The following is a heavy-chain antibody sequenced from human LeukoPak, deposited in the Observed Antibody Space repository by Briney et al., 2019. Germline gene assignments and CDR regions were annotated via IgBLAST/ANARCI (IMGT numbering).Heavy chain of an antibody. CDR1: GGSFSGYY. J-gene: IGHJ3*02. Sequence: SETLSLTCAVYGGSFSGYYWSWIRQPPGKGLEWIGEINHSGSTNYNPSLKSRVTISVDTSKNQFSLKLGSVTAADTAVYYCARPPRRGDAFDIWGQGTMVTVSS. CDR3: ARPPRRGDAFDI. V-gene: IGHV4-34*01. CDR2: INHSGST. D-gene: IGHD3-16*01.